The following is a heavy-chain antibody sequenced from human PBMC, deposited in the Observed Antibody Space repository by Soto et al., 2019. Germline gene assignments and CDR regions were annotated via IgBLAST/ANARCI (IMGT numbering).Heavy chain of an antibody. CDR1: GGSITSHY. CDR2: IYYTGST. V-gene: IGHV4-59*11. Sequence: SETLSLTCTVSGGSITSHYWSWLRQPPGKGLEWIGCIYYTGSTKYNPSLESRVTISVDTSKNQFSLKLSSVTAADSAVYYCATISAAATSWGQGTLVT. J-gene: IGHJ4*02. CDR3: ATISAAATS. D-gene: IGHD6-13*01.